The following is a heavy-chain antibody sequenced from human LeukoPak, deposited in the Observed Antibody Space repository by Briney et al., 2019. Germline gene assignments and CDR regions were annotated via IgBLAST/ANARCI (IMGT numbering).Heavy chain of an antibody. CDR2: MNPNSGNT. J-gene: IGHJ4*02. CDR3: ARGRCVGSTNCCYFDF. D-gene: IGHD2-2*01. Sequence: GASVKVSCKASGYTFTTYDINWVRQATGQGLEWMGLMNPNSGNTGYAQKFQGRVTITRDTSASTAYMELSSLRSEDTAVYYCARGRCVGSTNCCYFDFWGQGTLVTVSS. V-gene: IGHV1-8*01. CDR1: GYTFTTYD.